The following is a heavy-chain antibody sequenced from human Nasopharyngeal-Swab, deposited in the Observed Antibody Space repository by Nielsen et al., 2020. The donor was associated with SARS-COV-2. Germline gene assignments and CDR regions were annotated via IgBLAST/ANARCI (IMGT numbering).Heavy chain of an antibody. V-gene: IGHV3-7*01. CDR2: IKQDGSEK. D-gene: IGHD2-2*02. CDR3: ARGGYCSSTSCDTYYYYGMDV. Sequence: GESLMISCAASGFTFSSYWMSWVRQAPGKGLEWVANIKQDGSEKYYVDSVKGRFTISRDNAKNSLYLQMNSLRGEDTAVYYCARGGYCSSTSCDTYYYYGMDVWGQGTTVTVSS. CDR1: GFTFSSYW. J-gene: IGHJ6*02.